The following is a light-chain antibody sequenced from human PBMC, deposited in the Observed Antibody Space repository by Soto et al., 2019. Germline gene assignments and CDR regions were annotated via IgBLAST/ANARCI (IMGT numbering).Light chain of an antibody. CDR3: MQALQTPVT. V-gene: IGKV2-28*01. CDR2: LGS. Sequence: DIVMTQSPLSLPVTPGEPASISCRSSQTLLHSSGYYYLDWYLQKPGQSPQLLFYLGSSRASGVPDRFSGSRSGTDFTLKISRVEAEDVGVYYCMQALQTPVTFGPGTKVDI. J-gene: IGKJ3*01. CDR1: QTLLHSSGYYY.